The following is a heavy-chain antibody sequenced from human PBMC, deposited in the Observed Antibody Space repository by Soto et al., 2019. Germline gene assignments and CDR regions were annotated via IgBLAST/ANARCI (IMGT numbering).Heavy chain of an antibody. CDR2: INSDGSST. CDR1: GFTFSSYW. CDR3: VRTSLVVAAATREDY. V-gene: IGHV3-74*01. D-gene: IGHD2-15*01. Sequence: EVQLVESGGGLVQPGGSLRLSCAASGFTFSSYWMHWVRQAPGKGLVWVSRINSDGSSTSYADSVKGRFTISRDNAKNKLYLQMNSLRAEETAVYYCVRTSLVVAAATREDYWGQGTLVTVSS. J-gene: IGHJ4*02.